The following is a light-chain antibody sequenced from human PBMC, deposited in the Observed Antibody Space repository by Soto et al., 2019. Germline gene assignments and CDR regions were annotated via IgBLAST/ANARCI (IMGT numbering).Light chain of an antibody. J-gene: IGKJ1*01. CDR2: GAS. Sequence: ERVMTQSPATLSVSPGERATLSCRASQSVNSNLAWYQQKPGQAPRLLIYGASTRATGIPARFSGSGSGTEFTLTISSLQSEDFAVYYCQQYNNWPLTFGQGTK. CDR1: QSVNSN. V-gene: IGKV3-15*01. CDR3: QQYNNWPLT.